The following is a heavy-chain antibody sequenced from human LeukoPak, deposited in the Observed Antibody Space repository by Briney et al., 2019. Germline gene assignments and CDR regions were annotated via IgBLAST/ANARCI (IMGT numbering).Heavy chain of an antibody. Sequence: SETLSLTCTVSGGSISSYYWSWIRQPPGKGLEWIGYIYYSGSTNYNPSLKSRVTISVGTSKNQFSLKLSSVTAADTAVYYCARDRGRGYSYGYYFDYWGQGTLVTVSS. CDR3: ARDRGRGYSYGYYFDY. CDR2: IYYSGST. CDR1: GGSISSYY. J-gene: IGHJ4*02. D-gene: IGHD5-18*01. V-gene: IGHV4-59*01.